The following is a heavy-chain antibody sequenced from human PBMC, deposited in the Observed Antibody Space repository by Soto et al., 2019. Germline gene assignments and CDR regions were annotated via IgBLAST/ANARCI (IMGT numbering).Heavy chain of an antibody. Sequence: QVQLVQSGAEVKKPGSSVKVSCKASGGTFSSYAISWVRQAPGQGLEWMGGIIPIFGTANYAQKFQGRVTITADDSTSPAYKELSSLRSAETAVYYCASTPSPPLLHASYDYGMDVWGQGTPVTVSS. CDR1: GGTFSSYA. CDR3: ASTPSPPLLHASYDYGMDV. D-gene: IGHD2-15*01. V-gene: IGHV1-69*01. CDR2: IIPIFGTA. J-gene: IGHJ6*02.